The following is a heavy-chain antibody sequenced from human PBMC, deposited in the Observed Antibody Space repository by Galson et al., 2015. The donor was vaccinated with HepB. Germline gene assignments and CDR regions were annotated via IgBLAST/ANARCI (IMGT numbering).Heavy chain of an antibody. J-gene: IGHJ6*02. Sequence: SLRISCAASGFTFSSYWMHWVRQAPGKGLVWVSRINSGGTSTSYADSVKGRFTISRDNAKNTLYLQMNSLRAEDTAVYYCARAAGMAYGMDVWGQGTTVTVSS. CDR1: GFTFSSYW. D-gene: IGHD5-18*01. CDR3: ARAAGMAYGMDV. CDR2: INSGGTST. V-gene: IGHV3-74*01.